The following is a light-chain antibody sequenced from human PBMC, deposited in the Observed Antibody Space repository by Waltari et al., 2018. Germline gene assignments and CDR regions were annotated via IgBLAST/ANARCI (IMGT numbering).Light chain of an antibody. J-gene: IGLJ2*01. CDR1: SSNIGSNT. Sequence: QSVLTQPPSASGTPGQRVTISCSGSSSNIGSNTVNWYQQPPGTAPKLLSYSNNQRPSGVPTRFSGSKSGASGSLAISGLQSEDEADYYCAAWDDSLKTVIFGGGTKLTVL. V-gene: IGLV1-44*01. CDR2: SNN. CDR3: AAWDDSLKTVI.